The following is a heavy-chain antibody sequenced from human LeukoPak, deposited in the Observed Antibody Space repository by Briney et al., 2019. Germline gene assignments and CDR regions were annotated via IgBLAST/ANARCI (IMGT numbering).Heavy chain of an antibody. CDR1: GFTFSSYG. CDR3: AKVTRIVVVIYAFDI. D-gene: IGHD3-22*01. CDR2: ISGSGGST. J-gene: IGHJ3*02. V-gene: IGHV3-23*01. Sequence: GTLRLSCAASGFTFSSYGMSWVRQTPGKGLEWVSAISGSGGSTYYADSVKGRFTISRDNSKNTLYLQMNSLRAEDTAVYYCAKVTRIVVVIYAFDIWGQGTMVTVSS.